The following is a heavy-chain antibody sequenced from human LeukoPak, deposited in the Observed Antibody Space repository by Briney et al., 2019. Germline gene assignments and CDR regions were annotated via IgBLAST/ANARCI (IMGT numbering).Heavy chain of an antibody. V-gene: IGHV1-2*02. CDR3: ARDNSVEDTAWWFDP. CDR1: GYTFTGYY. Sequence: ASVKVSYKASGYTFTGYYIHWVRQAPGQGLEWMGWINPDSGGTNYAQKFQGRVTMTRDMSTSTDYMELSSLRSEDTAVYYCARDNSVEDTAWWFDPWGQGTLVTVSS. D-gene: IGHD4-23*01. J-gene: IGHJ5*02. CDR2: INPDSGGT.